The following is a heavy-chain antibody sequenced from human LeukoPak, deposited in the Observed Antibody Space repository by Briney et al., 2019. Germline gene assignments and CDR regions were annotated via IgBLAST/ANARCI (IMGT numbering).Heavy chain of an antibody. V-gene: IGHV1-2*02. Sequence: ASVKVSCKASGYTFTGYYMHWVRQAPGEGLEWMGWINPNSGGTNYAQKFQGRVIMTRDTSISTAYMELSRLRSDDTAVYYCARDRRLRYFDWPSEDYWGQGTLVTVSS. D-gene: IGHD3-9*01. J-gene: IGHJ4*02. CDR2: INPNSGGT. CDR3: ARDRRLRYFDWPSEDY. CDR1: GYTFTGYY.